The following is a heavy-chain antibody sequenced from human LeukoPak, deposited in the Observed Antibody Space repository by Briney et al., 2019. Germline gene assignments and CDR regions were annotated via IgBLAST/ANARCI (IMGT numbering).Heavy chain of an antibody. Sequence: GGSLRLSCAASGFTVSSNYMNWVRQAPGKGLEWVSSISSSSSYIYYADSVKGRFTISRDNAKNSLYLQMNSLRAEDTAVYYCARDPSSGWYRYFDYWGQGTLVTVSS. D-gene: IGHD6-19*01. CDR2: ISSSSSYI. V-gene: IGHV3-21*01. CDR3: ARDPSSGWYRYFDY. J-gene: IGHJ4*02. CDR1: GFTVSSNY.